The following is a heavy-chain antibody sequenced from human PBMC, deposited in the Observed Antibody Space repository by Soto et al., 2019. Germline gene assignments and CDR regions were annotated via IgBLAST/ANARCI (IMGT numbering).Heavy chain of an antibody. CDR2: IYYSGST. D-gene: IGHD2-15*01. Sequence: QVQLQESGPGLVKPSQTLSLTCTVSGGSISSGDYYWSWIRQPPGKGLEWIGYIYYSGSTYYNPTLKRGVTISVDTSKNQISLKLSSVTSTDTAVYYCARARGARYFDYWGQGTLVTVSS. V-gene: IGHV4-30-4*01. CDR1: GGSISSGDYY. J-gene: IGHJ4*02. CDR3: ARARGARYFDY.